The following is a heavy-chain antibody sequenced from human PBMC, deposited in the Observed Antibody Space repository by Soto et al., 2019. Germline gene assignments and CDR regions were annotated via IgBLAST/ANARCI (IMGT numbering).Heavy chain of an antibody. V-gene: IGHV3-23*01. J-gene: IGHJ4*02. Sequence: GGSLRLSCAASGFTLSSYAMSWVRQAPGKGLEWVSAISGSGGSTYYADSVKGRFTISRDNSKNTLYLQMNSLRAEDTAVYYCATNGPTLGYCSGGSCYYDYWGQGTLVTVS. CDR2: ISGSGGST. D-gene: IGHD2-15*01. CDR3: ATNGPTLGYCSGGSCYYDY. CDR1: GFTLSSYA.